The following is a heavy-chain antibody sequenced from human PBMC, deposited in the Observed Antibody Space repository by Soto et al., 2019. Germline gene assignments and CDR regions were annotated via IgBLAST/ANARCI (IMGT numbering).Heavy chain of an antibody. J-gene: IGHJ4*02. CDR2: ISAYNGNT. V-gene: IGHV1-18*01. D-gene: IGHD2-2*01. CDR3: ARDRECSSTSCYAHFDY. Sequence: ASVKVSCKASGYTFTSYGISWVRQAPGQGLEWMGWISAYNGNTNYAQKLQGRVTMTTDTSTSTAYMELRSLRSDDTAAYYCARDRECSSTSCYAHFDYWGQGTLVTVS. CDR1: GYTFTSYG.